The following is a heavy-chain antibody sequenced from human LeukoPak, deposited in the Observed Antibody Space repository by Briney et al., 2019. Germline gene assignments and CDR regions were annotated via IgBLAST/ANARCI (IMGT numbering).Heavy chain of an antibody. CDR2: ISYDGSNK. CDR1: GFTFSSYG. J-gene: IGHJ6*02. CDR3: VRGRFNYGWSLDV. V-gene: IGHV3-30*03. D-gene: IGHD5-18*01. Sequence: GGSLRLSCAASGFTFSSYGMHWVRQAPGKGLEWVAVISYDGSNKYYADSVKGRFTISRDNSKNTLYLQMNSLRAEDTAVYYCVRGRFNYGWSLDVWGQGTTVTVSS.